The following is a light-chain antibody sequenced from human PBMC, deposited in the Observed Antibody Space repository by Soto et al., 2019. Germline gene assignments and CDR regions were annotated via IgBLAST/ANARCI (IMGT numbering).Light chain of an antibody. CDR2: EDD. Sequence: NFMLTQPHSVSESPGKTVTISCTGSSGSVASNYVQWYQQRPGSAPTTVIYEDDRRPSGVPNRFSGSIDRPSNSASLTISGLKTEDDADYYCQSYDDSNHVVFGGGTKVTVL. CDR3: QSYDDSNHVV. V-gene: IGLV6-57*02. CDR1: SGSVASNY. J-gene: IGLJ2*01.